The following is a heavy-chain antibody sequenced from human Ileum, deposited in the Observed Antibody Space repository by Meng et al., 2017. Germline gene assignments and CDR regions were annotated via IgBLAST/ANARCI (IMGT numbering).Heavy chain of an antibody. Sequence: GGSLRLSCAASGFTFSSYAMHWVRQAPGKGLEWVAVISYDGSNKYYADSVKGRFTISRDNSKNTLYLQMNSLRAEDTAVYYCARGPLRVVTLGWYFDLWGRGTLVTVSS. J-gene: IGHJ2*01. CDR2: ISYDGSNK. V-gene: IGHV3-30*01. D-gene: IGHD4-23*01. CDR1: GFTFSSYA. CDR3: ARGPLRVVTLGWYFDL.